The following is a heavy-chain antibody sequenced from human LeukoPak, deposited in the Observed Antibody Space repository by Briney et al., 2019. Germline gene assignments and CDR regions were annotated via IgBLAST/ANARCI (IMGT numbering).Heavy chain of an antibody. J-gene: IGHJ5*02. CDR3: ARDRFRFDP. CDR2: ISYDGSNK. CDR1: GFTFSDYG. Sequence: GGSLRLSCAASGFTFSDYGMHWVRQAPGKGLEWVAVISYDGSNKYYADSVKGRFTISRDNSKNTLYLQMNSLRAEDTAVYYCARDRFRFDPWGQGTLVTVSS. V-gene: IGHV3-30*03.